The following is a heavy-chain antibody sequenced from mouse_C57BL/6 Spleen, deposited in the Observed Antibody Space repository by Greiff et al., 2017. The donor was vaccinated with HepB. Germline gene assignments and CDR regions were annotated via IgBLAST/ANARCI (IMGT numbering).Heavy chain of an antibody. CDR1: GYTFTEYT. Sequence: VKLMESGAELVKPGASVKLSCKASGYTFTEYTIHWVKQRSGQGLEWIGWFYPGSGSIKYNEKFKDKATLTADKSSSTVYMELSRLTSEDSAVYFCARHEAPPYYSNPWFAYWGQGTLVTVSA. CDR3: ARHEAPPYYSNPWFAY. J-gene: IGHJ3*01. CDR2: FYPGSGSI. D-gene: IGHD2-5*01. V-gene: IGHV1-62-2*01.